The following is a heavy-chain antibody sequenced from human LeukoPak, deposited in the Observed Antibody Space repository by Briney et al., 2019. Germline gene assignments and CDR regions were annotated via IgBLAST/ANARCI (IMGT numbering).Heavy chain of an antibody. V-gene: IGHV3-20*04. CDR1: GFRFDDHG. D-gene: IGHD6-19*01. Sequence: GGSLSLFCAACGFRFDDHGVSWVRQVPGKGLEWVSGINWNGASTGYGDSVKGRFTISRDNAKNSLYLQMNSLRAEDTALYYCAGGDRNGWYFDYWGQGILVTVSS. CDR3: AGGDRNGWYFDY. J-gene: IGHJ4*02. CDR2: INWNGAST.